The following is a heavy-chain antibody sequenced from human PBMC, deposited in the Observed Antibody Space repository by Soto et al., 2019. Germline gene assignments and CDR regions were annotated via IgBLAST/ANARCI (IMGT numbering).Heavy chain of an antibody. J-gene: IGHJ6*02. CDR2: INAGNGNT. CDR3: ARDLWGSYPKYYYGMDV. CDR1: GYIFTSYA. V-gene: IGHV1-3*01. Sequence: ASVKVSCKASGYIFTSYAIHWVRQAPGQRLEWMGWINAGNGNTKYSQKFQGRVTITRDTSASTAYMELSSLRSEDTAMYYCARDLWGSYPKYYYGMDVWGQGTTVTVSS. D-gene: IGHD3-16*02.